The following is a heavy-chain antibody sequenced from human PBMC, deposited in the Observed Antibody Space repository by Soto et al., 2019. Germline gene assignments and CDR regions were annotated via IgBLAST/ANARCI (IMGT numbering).Heavy chain of an antibody. CDR2: IIPIFGTA. Sequence: SVKVSCKASGGTFSSYAISWVRQAPVQGLEWMGGIIPIFGTANYAQKFQGRVTITADESTSTAYMELSSLRSEDTAVYYCARTTMVRGVIITWKGTYYYGMDVWGK. V-gene: IGHV1-69*13. D-gene: IGHD3-10*01. CDR3: ARTTMVRGVIITWKGTYYYGMDV. CDR1: GGTFSSYA. J-gene: IGHJ6*04.